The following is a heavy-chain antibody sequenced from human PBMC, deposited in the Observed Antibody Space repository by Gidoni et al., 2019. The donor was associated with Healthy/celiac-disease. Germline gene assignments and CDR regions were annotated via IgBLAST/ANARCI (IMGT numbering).Heavy chain of an antibody. CDR3: ARLGRFPVLY. CDR2: SYYSGTS. J-gene: IGHJ4*02. D-gene: IGHD3-3*01. Sequence: QLQLQESGPGLVKPSENLSLTCTVSGGSISSSSYYWGWIRQTPGKGLEWVGSSYYSGTSYYNPSLKSRVTISVDTSKIPSSLKLSSVTAAVTAVYYCARLGRFPVLYWGQGTLVTVSS. V-gene: IGHV4-39*01. CDR1: GGSISSSSYY.